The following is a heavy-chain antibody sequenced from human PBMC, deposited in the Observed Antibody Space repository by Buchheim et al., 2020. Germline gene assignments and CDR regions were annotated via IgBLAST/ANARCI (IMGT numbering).Heavy chain of an antibody. D-gene: IGHD3-10*01. V-gene: IGHV3-7*04. CDR3: ARAGVTATPVWFRELGDGMDV. Sequence: EVQLVESGGGLVQPGGSLRLSCAASGFTFSSYWMSWVRQAPGKGLEWVANIKQDGSEKYYVDSVKGRFTISRDNAKNSLYLQMNSLRAEDTAVYYCARAGVTATPVWFRELGDGMDVWGQGTT. J-gene: IGHJ6*02. CDR2: IKQDGSEK. CDR1: GFTFSSYW.